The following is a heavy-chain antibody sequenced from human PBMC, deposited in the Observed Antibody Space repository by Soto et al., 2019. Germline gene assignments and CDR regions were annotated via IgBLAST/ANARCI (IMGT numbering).Heavy chain of an antibody. D-gene: IGHD6-13*01. CDR3: ASSSWYSRNAFDI. J-gene: IGHJ3*02. CDR2: IYPGDSDT. Sequence: GASLKISCKGSGYSFTSYWIGWVRQMPGKGLEWMGIIYPGDSDTRYSPSFQGQVTISADKSISTAYLQWSSLKASDTAMYYCASSSWYSRNAFDIWGQGTMVTVSS. V-gene: IGHV5-51*01. CDR1: GYSFTSYW.